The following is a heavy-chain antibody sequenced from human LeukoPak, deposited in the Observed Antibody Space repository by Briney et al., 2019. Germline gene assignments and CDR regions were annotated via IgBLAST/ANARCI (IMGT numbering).Heavy chain of an antibody. CDR3: ARGEKRGGSGWYYFDY. Sequence: KTSETLSLTCTVSGGSINSDYWTWIRQSPGKGLEWIGYIAYNGIPNYNPSLKSRLTISRDTSKNQFSLKLSSVTAADTAVYYCARGEKRGGSGWYYFDYWGQGTLVTVSS. V-gene: IGHV4-59*12. CDR2: IAYNGIP. CDR1: GGSINSDY. D-gene: IGHD6-19*01. J-gene: IGHJ4*02.